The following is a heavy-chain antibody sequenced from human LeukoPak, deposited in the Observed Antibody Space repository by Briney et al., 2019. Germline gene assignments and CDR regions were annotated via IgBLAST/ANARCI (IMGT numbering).Heavy chain of an antibody. J-gene: IGHJ6*02. CDR3: ARASYYYYGMDV. Sequence: GSLRLSCAASGFTFDDYGMSWVRQAPGKGLEWVSGISWNGGSTGYADSVKGRFTISRDNAKNSLYLQMNSLRAEDTALYHCARASYYYYGMDVWGQGTTVTVSS. V-gene: IGHV3-20*01. CDR2: ISWNGGST. CDR1: GFTFDDYG.